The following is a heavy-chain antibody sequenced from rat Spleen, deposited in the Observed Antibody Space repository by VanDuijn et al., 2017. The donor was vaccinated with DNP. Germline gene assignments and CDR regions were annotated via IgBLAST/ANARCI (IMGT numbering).Heavy chain of an antibody. V-gene: IGHV2-41*01. D-gene: IGHD4-1*01. CDR1: GFSLTSYN. CDR2: IWNTGGT. J-gene: IGHJ4*01. Sequence: QVQLKESGPGLVQPSQTLSLTCTIAGFSLTSYNVHWVRQPPGKGLEWMGVIWNTGGTRYNSALKSRLSSSKDTAKSQVFLRMNSLQTEDTATYYCAREADTGYAMDAWGQGTSVTVSS. CDR3: AREADTGYAMDA.